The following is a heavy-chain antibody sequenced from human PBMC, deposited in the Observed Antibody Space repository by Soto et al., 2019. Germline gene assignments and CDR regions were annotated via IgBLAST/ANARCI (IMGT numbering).Heavy chain of an antibody. J-gene: IGHJ6*02. D-gene: IGHD2-2*01. CDR3: TTDLQAYCDGTTCYAGNYYYDDMDV. V-gene: IGHV3-15*01. Sequence: GGSLRLSXAASGFSFRNAWMSWVRQAPGKGLEWVGHIKSQGDGGTRDYAAPVKGRFTISRDDSKSTLFLQMNSLKNEDTAVYFCTTDLQAYCDGTTCYAGNYYYDDMDVWGQGTTVTVSS. CDR2: IKSQGDGGTR. CDR1: GFSFRNAW.